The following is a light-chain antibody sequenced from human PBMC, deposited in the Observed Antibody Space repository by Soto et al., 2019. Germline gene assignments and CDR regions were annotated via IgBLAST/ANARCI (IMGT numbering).Light chain of an antibody. V-gene: IGKV1-5*03. CDR1: QSISSW. CDR2: TAS. CDR3: QQYSSYRT. J-gene: IGKJ1*01. Sequence: DIQMPQSPSTRSASAENTETNTSRPSQSISSWLAWYQQKPGKAPNILTYTASSLESGVPSRFSGSGSGTEYTLTHTNLKPDNFATYYCQQYSSYRTFGQRTK.